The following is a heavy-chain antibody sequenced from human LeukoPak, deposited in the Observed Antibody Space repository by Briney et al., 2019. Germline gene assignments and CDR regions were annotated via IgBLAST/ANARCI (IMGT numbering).Heavy chain of an antibody. Sequence: SETLSLTCTVSGGSISSSSYYWGWIRQAPGKGLEWIGSIYYSGSTYYNPSLKSRVTISVDTSKNQFSLKLSSVTAADTAVYYCARVAMPNYYYGMDVWGQGTTVTVSS. V-gene: IGHV4-39*07. CDR2: IYYSGST. CDR3: ARVAMPNYYYGMDV. CDR1: GGSISSSSYY. J-gene: IGHJ6*02. D-gene: IGHD2-2*01.